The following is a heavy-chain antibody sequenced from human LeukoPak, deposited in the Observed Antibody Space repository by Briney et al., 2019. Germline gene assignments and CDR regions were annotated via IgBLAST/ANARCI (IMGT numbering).Heavy chain of an antibody. CDR3: AKGYSVAGTSY. CDR1: GFTFSSYA. CDR2: ISGSGDST. Sequence: GGSLRLSCAASGFTFSSYAMSWVRQAPGKGLERVSSISGSGDSTYYADSVKGRFTISRDNSKNTLYLQMNSLRAEDTAVYYCAKGYSVAGTSYWGQGTLVTVSS. J-gene: IGHJ4*02. D-gene: IGHD6-19*01. V-gene: IGHV3-23*01.